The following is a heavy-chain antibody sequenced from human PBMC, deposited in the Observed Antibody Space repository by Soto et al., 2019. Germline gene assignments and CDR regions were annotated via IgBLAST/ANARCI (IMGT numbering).Heavy chain of an antibody. D-gene: IGHD6-13*01. Sequence: SVKVSCKASGGTFSSYAISWVRQAPGQGLEWMGGIIPIFGTASYAQKFQGRVTITADESTSTAYMELSSLRSEDTAVYYCARSCSSSWYYYYYGMDVWGQGTTVTVSS. CDR1: GGTFSSYA. CDR2: IIPIFGTA. CDR3: ARSCSSSWYYYYYGMDV. V-gene: IGHV1-69*13. J-gene: IGHJ6*02.